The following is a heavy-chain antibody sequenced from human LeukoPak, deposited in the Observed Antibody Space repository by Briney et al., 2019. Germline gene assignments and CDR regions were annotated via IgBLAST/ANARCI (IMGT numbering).Heavy chain of an antibody. D-gene: IGHD3-10*01. V-gene: IGHV1-2*02. CDR3: ARAFPQSLMVRGVIPDY. J-gene: IGHJ4*02. CDR2: INPNSGGT. Sequence: GASVKVSCKASGYTFTGYYMHWVRQAPGQGLEWMGWINPNSGGTNYAQKFQGRVTMTRDTSISTAYMELSRLRSDDTAVYYCARAFPQSLMVRGVIPDYWGQGTLVTVSS. CDR1: GYTFTGYY.